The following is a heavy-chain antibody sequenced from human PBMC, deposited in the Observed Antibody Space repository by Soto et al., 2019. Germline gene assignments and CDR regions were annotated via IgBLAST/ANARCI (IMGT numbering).Heavy chain of an antibody. CDR1: GGTFSSYA. D-gene: IGHD3-3*01. CDR3: ARGGITIFGVVIIDHQPFDY. V-gene: IGHV1-69*13. Sequence: SVKVSCKASGGTFSSYAISWVRQAPGQGLEWMGGIIPIFGTANYAQKLQGRVTNTADQSTSTAYMELSSLRSEDTAVYYCARGGITIFGVVIIDHQPFDYWGQGTLVTVSS. CDR2: IIPIFGTA. J-gene: IGHJ4*02.